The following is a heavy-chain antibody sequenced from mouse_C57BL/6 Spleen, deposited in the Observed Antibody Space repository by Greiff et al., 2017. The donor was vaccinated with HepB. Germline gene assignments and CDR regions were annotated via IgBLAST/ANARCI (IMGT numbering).Heavy chain of an antibody. Sequence: VQLQQSGAELVRPGASVTLSCKASGYTFTDYEMHWVKQTPVHGLEWIGAIDPETGGTAYNQKFKGKAILTADKSSSTAYMELRSLTSEDSAVYYCTRSDRATVVATGTHWYFDVWGTGTTVTVSS. CDR3: TRSDRATVVATGTHWYFDV. V-gene: IGHV1-15*01. CDR1: GYTFTDYE. D-gene: IGHD1-1*01. J-gene: IGHJ1*03. CDR2: IDPETGGT.